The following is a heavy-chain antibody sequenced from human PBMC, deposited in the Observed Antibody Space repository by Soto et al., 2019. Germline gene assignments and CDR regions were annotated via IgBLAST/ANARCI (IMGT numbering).Heavy chain of an antibody. J-gene: IGHJ4*02. CDR2: THYSGDT. D-gene: IGHD2-21*01. Sequence: SETLSLTCTVSGGYISSYYWSWMRQPPGKGLEWIGYTHYSGDTKYNPSLKSRVTISVDTSKNQFSLKLSSVTAADTAVYYCERGTIVVSPERFDYWGQGTLVTGSS. CDR3: ERGTIVVSPERFDY. V-gene: IGHV4-59*12. CDR1: GGYISSYY.